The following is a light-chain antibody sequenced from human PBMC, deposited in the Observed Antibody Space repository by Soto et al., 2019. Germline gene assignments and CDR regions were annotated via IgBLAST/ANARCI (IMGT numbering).Light chain of an antibody. CDR2: GAS. CDR3: QQYGDSPRT. J-gene: IGKJ4*01. Sequence: EIVLTQSPGTLSLSPGERATLSCRASQSVYSSYLAWYQQKPGQAPRLLIYGASTRITGLPDRFSGSGSGTDFTLKIIRLEPEDGAVYCCQQYGDSPRTFGGGTKVEIK. V-gene: IGKV3-20*01. CDR1: QSVYSSY.